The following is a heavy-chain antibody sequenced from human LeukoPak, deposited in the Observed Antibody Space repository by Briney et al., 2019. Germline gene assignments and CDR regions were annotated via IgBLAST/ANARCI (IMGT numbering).Heavy chain of an antibody. CDR2: IFHSGST. J-gene: IGHJ4*02. V-gene: IGHV4-4*02. Sequence: PSETLSLTCAVSGGSISSSNWWSWVRQPPGEGLEWIGEIFHSGSTNYNPSLKSRVAISVDKSKNQFSLKLSSVTAADTAVYYCARDRDSGSFFYDYWGQGTLVTVSS. CDR3: ARDRDSGSFFYDY. CDR1: GGSISSSNW. D-gene: IGHD1-26*01.